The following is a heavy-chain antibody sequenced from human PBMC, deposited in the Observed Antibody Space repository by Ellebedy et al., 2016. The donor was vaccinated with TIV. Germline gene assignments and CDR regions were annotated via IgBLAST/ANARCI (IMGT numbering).Heavy chain of an antibody. CDR2: IYSGGST. J-gene: IGHJ4*02. V-gene: IGHV3-66*01. Sequence: PGGSLRLSCAGTGFSVSANYMTWVRQPPGRGLEWVAVIYSGGSTYYADSVKGRFTISRDDFKNTLYLQMNSLRGDDTAVYYCAKLRFLTPDDWGQGTLVTVSS. CDR3: AKLRFLTPDD. CDR1: GFSVSANY. D-gene: IGHD3-3*01.